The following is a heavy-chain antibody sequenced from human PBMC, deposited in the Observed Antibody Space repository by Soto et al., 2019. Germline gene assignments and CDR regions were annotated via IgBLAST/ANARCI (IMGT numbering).Heavy chain of an antibody. Sequence: GGSLRPSCAASGFTFSSYGMHWVRQAPGKGLEWVAVISYDGSNKYYADFVKGRFTISRDNSKNTLYLQMNSLRAEDTAVYYCAKDALGSGWYEIDYWAQGTLVTVSS. CDR1: GFTFSSYG. CDR2: ISYDGSNK. J-gene: IGHJ4*02. D-gene: IGHD6-19*01. CDR3: AKDALGSGWYEIDY. V-gene: IGHV3-30*18.